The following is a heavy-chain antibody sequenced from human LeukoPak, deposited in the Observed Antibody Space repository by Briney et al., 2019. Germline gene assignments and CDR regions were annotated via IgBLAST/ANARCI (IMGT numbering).Heavy chain of an antibody. J-gene: IGHJ4*02. D-gene: IGHD5-12*01. CDR2: IYNGGNT. CDR1: GFTFSTYV. CDR3: ARGMSGYSSYDY. Sequence: GGSLRLSCAASGFTFSTYVMNWVRQAPGKGLEWVSVIYNGGNTYYADSVKGRFTLSSDSSKNTLYLQMNSLTAEDTAVYYCARGMSGYSSYDYWGQGILVTVSS. V-gene: IGHV3-66*01.